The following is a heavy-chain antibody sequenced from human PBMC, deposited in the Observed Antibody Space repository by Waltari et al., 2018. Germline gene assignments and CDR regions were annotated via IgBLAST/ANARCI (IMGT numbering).Heavy chain of an antibody. J-gene: IGHJ6*02. CDR3: ARAHCSGGSCIWYYGMDV. Sequence: QVQLVQSGAEVTKPGSSVKVSCKASGYPFTSSDINWVRPATGQGLEWMGWMNPNMGNTGYAQKFQGRVTMTRNTSISTAYMELSSLRSEDTAGYYCARAHCSGGSCIWYYGMDVWGQGTTVTVSS. D-gene: IGHD2-15*01. CDR1: GYPFTSSD. CDR2: MNPNMGNT. V-gene: IGHV1-8*01.